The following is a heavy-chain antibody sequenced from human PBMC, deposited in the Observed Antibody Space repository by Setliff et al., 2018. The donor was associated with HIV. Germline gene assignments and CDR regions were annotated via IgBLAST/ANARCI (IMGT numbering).Heavy chain of an antibody. CDR1: GGSISSGGYS. CDR2: ISLSGST. D-gene: IGHD6-13*01. CDR3: ARGLTAPAAAGS. J-gene: IGHJ5*02. V-gene: IGHV4-30-2*06. Sequence: PSETLSLTCAVSGGSISSGGYSWGWIRQSPEKGLEWIGSISLSGSTYYDPSLQSRVTISIDMSKNHFSLNLKSVTAADTAIYYCARGLTAPAAAGSWGQGMLVTVSS.